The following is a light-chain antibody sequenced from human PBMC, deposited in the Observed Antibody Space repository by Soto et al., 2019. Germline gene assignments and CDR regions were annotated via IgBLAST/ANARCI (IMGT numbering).Light chain of an antibody. J-gene: IGKJ4*01. CDR2: KAS. Sequence: DIQMTQSPSTLSASVGDRVTITCRASQSISTWLAWYQQKPGKAPKLLIYKASNLEGVVPSRFSGSGSGTEFTITINRLQPDDFAAYYCQQYNTYPLSFGGGTTVEIK. V-gene: IGKV1-5*03. CDR1: QSISTW. CDR3: QQYNTYPLS.